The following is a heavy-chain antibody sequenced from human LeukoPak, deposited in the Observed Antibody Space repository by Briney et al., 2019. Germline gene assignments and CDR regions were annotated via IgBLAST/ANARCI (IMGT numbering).Heavy chain of an antibody. CDR3: ARGPSGYHNT. CDR2: IYSGGST. D-gene: IGHD5-12*01. V-gene: IGHV3-66*01. Sequence: GGSLRLSCAASEFSVGSNYMTWVRQAPGKGLEWVSLIYSGGSTYYADSVKGRFTISRENSKNTLYLQMNSLRAEDTAVYYWARGPSGYHNTGGQGTLVTVSS. CDR1: EFSVGSNY. J-gene: IGHJ4*02.